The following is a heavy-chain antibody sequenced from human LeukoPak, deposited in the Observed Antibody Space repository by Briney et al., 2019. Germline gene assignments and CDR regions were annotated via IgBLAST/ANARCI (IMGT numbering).Heavy chain of an antibody. CDR3: AKDSDSSGWYSPNYYYGMDV. J-gene: IGHJ6*02. CDR2: IRYDGNNK. CDR1: GFTFSTYG. D-gene: IGHD6-19*01. Sequence: GGSLRLSCAASGFTFSTYGMHWVRQAPGKGLEWVAVIRYDGNNKFYVDSVRGRFTISRDNSKNTLYLQMNSLRAEDTAVYYCAKDSDSSGWYSPNYYYGMDVWGQGTTVTVSS. V-gene: IGHV3-30*02.